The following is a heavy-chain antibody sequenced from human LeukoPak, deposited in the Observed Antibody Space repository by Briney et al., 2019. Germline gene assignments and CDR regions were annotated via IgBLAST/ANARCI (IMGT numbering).Heavy chain of an antibody. CDR3: ARRSEDSSGWYYYYYMDV. CDR1: GYTFTSYG. D-gene: IGHD6-19*01. J-gene: IGHJ6*03. Sequence: ASVKVSCKASGYTFTSYGISWVRQAPGQGLEWMGWINPNSGGTNYAQKFQGRVTMTRDTSISTAYMELSRLRSDDTAVYYCARRSEDSSGWYYYYYMDVWGKGTTVTVSS. CDR2: INPNSGGT. V-gene: IGHV1-2*02.